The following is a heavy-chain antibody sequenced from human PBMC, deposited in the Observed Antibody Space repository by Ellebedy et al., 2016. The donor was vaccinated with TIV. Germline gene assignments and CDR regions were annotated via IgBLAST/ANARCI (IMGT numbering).Heavy chain of an antibody. J-gene: IGHJ5*02. CDR3: ASPDGRYDSGSSKPPGRWFDP. CDR2: MNPRSGHT. V-gene: IGHV1-8*03. D-gene: IGHD3-10*01. CDR1: GYTFTTYD. Sequence: AASVKVSCKTSGYTFTTYDINWARQATGQGLEWMGWMNPRSGHTGYSQEFQGRLSITRNTSNSTAFMELSGLRFDDTAIYYCASPDGRYDSGSSKPPGRWFDPWGQGTLVTVSS.